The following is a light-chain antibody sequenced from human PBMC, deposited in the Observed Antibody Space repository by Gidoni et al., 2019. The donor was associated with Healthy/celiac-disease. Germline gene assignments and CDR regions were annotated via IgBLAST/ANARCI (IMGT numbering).Light chain of an antibody. CDR1: QDISNY. CDR2: DAS. CDR3: QQYDKLLT. J-gene: IGKJ3*01. Sequence: DLQMYHSPSPLSASVGDRVTITRPASQDISNYLNLYQQNPGKVPKLLIYDASNLETGVPSRVSGSGSGIDFTFTISRLQPEDIATYYCQQYDKLLTFGPGTKVDIK. V-gene: IGKV1-33*01.